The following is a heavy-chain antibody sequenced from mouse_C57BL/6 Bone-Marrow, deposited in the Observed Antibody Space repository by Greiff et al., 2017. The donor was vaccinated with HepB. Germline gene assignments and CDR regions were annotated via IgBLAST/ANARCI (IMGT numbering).Heavy chain of an antibody. D-gene: IGHD1-1*01. J-gene: IGHJ2*01. Sequence: EVKVVESGGGLVQPGGSMKLSCVASGFTFSNYWMNWVRQSPEKGLEWVAQIRLKSDNYATHYAESVKGRFTISRDDSKGSVYLQKNNLRAEDTGIYYCTGGTTVVATDYWGQGTTLTVSS. CDR3: TGGTTVVATDY. CDR2: IRLKSDNYAT. V-gene: IGHV6-3*01. CDR1: GFTFSNYW.